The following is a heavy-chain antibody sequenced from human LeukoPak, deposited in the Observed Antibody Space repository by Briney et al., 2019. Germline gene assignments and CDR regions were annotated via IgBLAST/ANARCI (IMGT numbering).Heavy chain of an antibody. V-gene: IGHV3-23*01. CDR3: AKLGHTSGYYARHSDY. CDR2: ISRDGGDT. D-gene: IGHD3-22*01. CDR1: GFTFNNYG. Sequence: PPGGSLRLSCAASGFTFNNYGMSWVRQAPGRGLEWVSAISRDGGDTFYADSVKGRFTISRDNSKNTVYLQMNSLRAEDTALYYCAKLGHTSGYYARHSDYWGQGTLVTVSS. J-gene: IGHJ4*02.